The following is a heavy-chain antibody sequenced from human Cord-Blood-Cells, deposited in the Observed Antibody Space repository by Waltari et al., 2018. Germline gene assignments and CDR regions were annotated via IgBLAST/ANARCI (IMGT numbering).Heavy chain of an antibody. D-gene: IGHD3-22*01. CDR3: ATGKVSVVISSPTFDY. V-gene: IGHV1-24*01. CDR2: FDPENGET. CDR1: GYTLTELS. Sequence: QVQLVQSGAEVKKPGASVKVSCKVSGYTLTELSMPWVRQAPGKGLGWMGGFDPENGETIYAQKFQGRVTMTEDTSTDTAYMELSSLRSEDTAVYYCATGKVSVVISSPTFDYCGQGTLVTVSS. J-gene: IGHJ4*02.